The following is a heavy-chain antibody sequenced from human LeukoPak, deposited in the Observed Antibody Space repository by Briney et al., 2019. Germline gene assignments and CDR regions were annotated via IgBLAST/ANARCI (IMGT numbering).Heavy chain of an antibody. J-gene: IGHJ4*02. CDR3: ARGSVVVAATREIDY. Sequence: GGSLRLSCATSGFTFSNYAMHWVRQAPGKGLEWVAVISYDGSNKYYADSVKGRFTISRDNSKNTLYLQMNSLRAEDTAVYYCARGSVVVAATREIDYWGQGTLVTVSS. V-gene: IGHV3-30-3*01. CDR2: ISYDGSNK. CDR1: GFTFSNYA. D-gene: IGHD2-15*01.